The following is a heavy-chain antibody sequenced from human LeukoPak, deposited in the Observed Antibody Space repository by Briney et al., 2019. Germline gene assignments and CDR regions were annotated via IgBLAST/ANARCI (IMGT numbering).Heavy chain of an antibody. V-gene: IGHV3-21*06. CDR1: GFTFSSYS. CDR3: ARDGDGSGSTPSFDY. CDR2: ISSSSSYR. J-gene: IGHJ4*02. Sequence: GGSLRLSCAASGFTFSSYSTNWARQAPGKGLEWVSSISSSSSYRYYADSVKGRFTISRDNAKNSLYLQMNSLRAEDTAVYYCARDGDGSGSTPSFDYWGQGTLVTVSS. D-gene: IGHD3-10*01.